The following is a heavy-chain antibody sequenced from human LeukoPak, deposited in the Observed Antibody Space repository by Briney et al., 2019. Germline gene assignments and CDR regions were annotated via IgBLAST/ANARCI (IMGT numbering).Heavy chain of an antibody. V-gene: IGHV1-69*13. CDR2: IIPIFGTA. Sequence: SVKVSCKASGGTFISYAISWVRQAPGQGLEWMGGIIPIFGTANYAQKFQGRVTITADESTGTAYMELSSLRSDDTAVYYCASLGGYYDILTGSLTYYFDYWGQGTLVTVSS. CDR3: ASLGGYYDILTGSLTYYFDY. D-gene: IGHD3-9*01. CDR1: GGTFISYA. J-gene: IGHJ4*02.